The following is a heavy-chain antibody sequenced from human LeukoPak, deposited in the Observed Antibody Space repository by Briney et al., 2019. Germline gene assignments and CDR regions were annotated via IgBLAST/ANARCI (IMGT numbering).Heavy chain of an antibody. D-gene: IGHD1-26*01. CDR3: AKHWAGSYFRFDY. V-gene: IGHV3-23*01. CDR1: GFTFSTYD. CDR2: ISGLGGST. J-gene: IGHJ4*02. Sequence: PGGSLRLSCAASGFTFSTYDMSWVRQAPGKGVEWVSTISGLGGSTYYADSVKGRFSISRDNSKNTLSLQMTSLGADDTAVYYCAKHWAGSYFRFDYWGQGTLVTVSS.